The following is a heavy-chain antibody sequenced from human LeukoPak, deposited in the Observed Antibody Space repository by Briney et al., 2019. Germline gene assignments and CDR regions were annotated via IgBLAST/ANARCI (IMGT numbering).Heavy chain of an antibody. J-gene: IGHJ4*02. CDR2: IYYSGSI. V-gene: IGHV4-59*11. CDR1: GDSISSHY. Sequence: SETLSLTCTVSGDSISSHYWSWIRQPPGKGLEWIGYIYYSGSINYNSSLKSRVTISVDTSKNQFSLRLNSITAADTAVYYCASRYSTGLHFDFWGQGTLVPVSS. CDR3: ASRYSTGLHFDF. D-gene: IGHD2-8*02.